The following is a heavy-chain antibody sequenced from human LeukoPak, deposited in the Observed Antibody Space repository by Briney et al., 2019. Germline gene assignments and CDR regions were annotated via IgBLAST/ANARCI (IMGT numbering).Heavy chain of an antibody. CDR1: GFTFSNYW. CDR3: ARGGNGYCSSTSCYDPLYYFDY. CDR2: IKQDGSEK. Sequence: QPGGSLRLSCAASGFTFSNYWMSWVRQAPGKGLEWVANIKQDGSEKYYVDSVKGRFTISRDNAKNSLYLQMNSLRAEDTAVYYCARGGNGYCSSTSCYDPLYYFDYWGQGTLVTVSS. D-gene: IGHD2-2*01. J-gene: IGHJ4*02. V-gene: IGHV3-7*01.